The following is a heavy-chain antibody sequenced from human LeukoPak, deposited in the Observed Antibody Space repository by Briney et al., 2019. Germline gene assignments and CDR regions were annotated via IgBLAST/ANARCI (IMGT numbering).Heavy chain of an antibody. CDR2: IWSDGSDK. Sequence: GGSLRLSCAASGFTFSSYGMHWVRQAPGKGLEWVAVIWSDGSDKFYAASVKGRFTVSRDNSRNTLYLQMNSLGAEATAVYYCARNYGGIGALDYWGQGTLVTVSS. CDR1: GFTFSSYG. J-gene: IGHJ4*02. CDR3: ARNYGGIGALDY. D-gene: IGHD1-26*01. V-gene: IGHV3-33*01.